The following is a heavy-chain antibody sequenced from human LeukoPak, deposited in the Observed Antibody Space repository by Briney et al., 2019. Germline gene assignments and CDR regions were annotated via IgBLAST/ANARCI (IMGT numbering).Heavy chain of an antibody. CDR3: ARKYGSGSYYSPYYYYGMDV. J-gene: IGHJ6*04. Sequence: GGSLRLFCAEAGFTFSSYGMHWVRQAPGKGLEWVAVIWYDGSNKYYADYVKGRFTISRDNYKNTLYLQMNSLRAEDTAVYYCARKYGSGSYYSPYYYYGMDVWGKGTTVTVSS. CDR1: GFTFSSYG. D-gene: IGHD3-10*01. V-gene: IGHV3-33*01. CDR2: IWYDGSNK.